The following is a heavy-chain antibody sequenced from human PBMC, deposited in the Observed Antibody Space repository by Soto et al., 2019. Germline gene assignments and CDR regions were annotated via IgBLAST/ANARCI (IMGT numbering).Heavy chain of an antibody. V-gene: IGHV4-34*01. D-gene: IGHD3-9*01. CDR3: ARGFLRYFDWFREYWGFDY. J-gene: IGHJ4*02. Sequence: SETLSLTCAVYGGSFSGYYWSWIRQPPGKGLEWIGEINHSGSTNYNPSLKSRVTISVDTSKNQFSLKLSSVTAADTAVYYCARGFLRYFDWFREYWGFDYWGQGTLVTVSS. CDR1: GGSFSGYY. CDR2: INHSGST.